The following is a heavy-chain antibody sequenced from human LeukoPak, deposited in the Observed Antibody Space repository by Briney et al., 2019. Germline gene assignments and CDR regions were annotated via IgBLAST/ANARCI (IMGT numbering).Heavy chain of an antibody. D-gene: IGHD3-22*01. J-gene: IGHJ4*02. V-gene: IGHV1-2*02. CDR1: GYTFTGYY. Sequence: APAKVSCKASGYTFTGYYMHWVRQAPGQGLEWMGWINPNSGGTNYAQKFQGRVTMTRDTSISTAYMELSRLRSDDTAVYYCARDRNGDYDSSGYFWGQGTLVTVSS. CDR2: INPNSGGT. CDR3: ARDRNGDYDSSGYF.